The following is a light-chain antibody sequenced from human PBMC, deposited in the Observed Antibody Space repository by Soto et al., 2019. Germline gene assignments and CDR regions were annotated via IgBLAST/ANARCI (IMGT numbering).Light chain of an antibody. J-gene: IGKJ1*01. CDR3: QQYNSYPG. CDR2: KAS. Sequence: DIQMTQSPSTLSASVGDRVTITCRASQSISSWLAWYQQKPGKAPKLLIYKASSLESGVPSRFSGSGSGTEFTLTISSLQPDDFATYYYQQYNSYPGFGQGTKVEIK. CDR1: QSISSW. V-gene: IGKV1-5*03.